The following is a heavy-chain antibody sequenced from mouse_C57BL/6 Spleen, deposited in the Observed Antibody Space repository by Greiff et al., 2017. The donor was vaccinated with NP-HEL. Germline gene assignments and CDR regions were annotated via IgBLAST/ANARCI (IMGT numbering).Heavy chain of an antibody. Sequence: VQLQQSGPELVKPGASVKLSCKASGYSFTGYYMNWVKQSPEKSLEWIGEINPSTGGTTYNQKFKAKATLTIDKSSSTAYMQLKSLTSEDSAVYYCARSELAWFAYWGQGTLVTVSA. D-gene: IGHD4-1*01. V-gene: IGHV1-42*01. CDR2: INPSTGGT. J-gene: IGHJ3*01. CDR1: GYSFTGYY. CDR3: ARSELAWFAY.